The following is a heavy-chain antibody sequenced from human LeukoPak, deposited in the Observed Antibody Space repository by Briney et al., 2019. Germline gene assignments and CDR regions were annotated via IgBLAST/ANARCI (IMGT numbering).Heavy chain of an antibody. D-gene: IGHD3-22*01. CDR1: GYIFTGYY. Sequence: ASVKVSCKASGYIFTGYYMHWVRQAPGQGLEWMGRINPNNGGTNFAQKFQGRVTMTRDTSISTAYMELSRLRSDDTAVYYCAREASSGSGSFDIWGQGTMDTVSS. V-gene: IGHV1-2*06. CDR3: AREASSGSGSFDI. J-gene: IGHJ3*02. CDR2: INPNNGGT.